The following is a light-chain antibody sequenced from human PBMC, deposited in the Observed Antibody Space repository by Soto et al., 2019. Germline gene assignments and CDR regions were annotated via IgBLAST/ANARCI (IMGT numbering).Light chain of an antibody. J-gene: IGKJ5*01. Sequence: IVLTQSPGTLSLSAGERATLSCKASQSVSHNLAWYQKKPGQAPRLLVYDTSTRATGIPARFSGSGSGTELTLTISSLQSADSAVYYCQQYSNWPPFTFGQGTRLEIK. CDR2: DTS. CDR1: QSVSHN. V-gene: IGKV3-15*01. CDR3: QQYSNWPPFT.